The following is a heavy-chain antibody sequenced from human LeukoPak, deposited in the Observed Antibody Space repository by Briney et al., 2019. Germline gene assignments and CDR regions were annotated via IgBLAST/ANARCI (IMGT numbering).Heavy chain of an antibody. CDR3: ARGSSSWYVLYYFDY. Sequence: ASVKVSCKASGYTFTSYYMHWVRQAPGQGLEWMGIINPSGGSTSYAQKFQGRVTMTRDTSISTAYMELSRLRSDDTAVYYCARGSSSWYVLYYFDYWGQGTLVTVSS. CDR1: GYTFTSYY. J-gene: IGHJ4*02. V-gene: IGHV1-46*01. CDR2: INPSGGST. D-gene: IGHD6-13*01.